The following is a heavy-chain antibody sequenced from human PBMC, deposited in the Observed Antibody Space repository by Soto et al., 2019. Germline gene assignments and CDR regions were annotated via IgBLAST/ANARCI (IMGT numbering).Heavy chain of an antibody. CDR3: ARGGSLYWYFDL. D-gene: IGHD1-26*01. J-gene: IGHJ2*01. CDR2: INAGNGNT. CDR1: GYTFTSYA. Sequence: QVQLVQSGAEVKKPGASVKVSCKASGYTFTSYAMHWVRQAPGQRLEWMGWINAGNGNTKYSQKFQGRVTITRDTSASTAYMELSSLRSEDTAVYYCARGGSLYWYFDLWCRCTLVTVSS. V-gene: IGHV1-3*01.